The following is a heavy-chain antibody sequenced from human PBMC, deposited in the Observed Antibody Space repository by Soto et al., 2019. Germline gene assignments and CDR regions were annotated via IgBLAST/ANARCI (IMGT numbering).Heavy chain of an antibody. J-gene: IGHJ4*02. V-gene: IGHV3-74*01. CDR3: TRSPREWLRLGDFFDY. CDR2: SNIDGTNT. Sequence: GGSLRLSCAASGFNFRSYWIHWVRQAPGKGLMWVSHSNIDGTNTSYADSVKGRFTISRDNAKSTLFLQMNFLRAEDTAVYYCTRSPREWLRLGDFFDYWGQGTLVTVSS. D-gene: IGHD5-12*01. CDR1: GFNFRSYW.